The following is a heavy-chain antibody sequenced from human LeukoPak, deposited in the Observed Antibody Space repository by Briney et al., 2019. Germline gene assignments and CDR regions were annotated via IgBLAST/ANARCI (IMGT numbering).Heavy chain of an antibody. CDR1: GYTFTSYY. CDR3: ARVGESGDGYNSFDC. CDR2: INPSGGST. Sequence: ASVKVSCKASGYTFTSYYMHWVRQAPGQGLEWMGIINPSGGSTSYAQKFQGRVTMTRDTSTSTVYMELSSLRSEDTAVYYCARVGESGDGYNSFDCWGQGTLVTVSS. V-gene: IGHV1-46*01. D-gene: IGHD5-24*01. J-gene: IGHJ5*01.